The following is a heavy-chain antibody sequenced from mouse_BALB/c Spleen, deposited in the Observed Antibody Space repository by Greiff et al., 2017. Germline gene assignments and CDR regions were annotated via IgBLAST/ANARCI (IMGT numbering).Heavy chain of an antibody. CDR3: ARRGGNPWYFDV. CDR2: ISYSGST. V-gene: IGHV3-8*02. J-gene: IGHJ1*01. Sequence: VQLQQSGPSLVKPSQTLSLTCSVTGDSITSGYWNWIRKFPGNKLEYMGYISYSGSTYYNPSLKSRISITRDTSKNQYYLQLNSVTTEDTATYYCARRGGNPWYFDVWGAGTTVTVSS. D-gene: IGHD2-1*01. CDR1: GDSITSGY.